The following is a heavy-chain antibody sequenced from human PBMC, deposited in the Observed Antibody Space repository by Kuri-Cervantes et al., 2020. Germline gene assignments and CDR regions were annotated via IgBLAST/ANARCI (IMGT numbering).Heavy chain of an antibody. CDR1: GYTFTSYD. J-gene: IGHJ4*02. Sequence: ASVKVSCKASGYTFTSYDINWVRQATGQGLEWMGWMNPNSGSTGYAQKFQGRVTMTRNTSISTAYMELSSLRSEDTAVYYCARAYTYYYYYGSGAYYFDYWGQGTLVTDSS. CDR3: ARAYTYYYYYGSGAYYFDY. V-gene: IGHV1-8*01. CDR2: MNPNSGST. D-gene: IGHD3-10*01.